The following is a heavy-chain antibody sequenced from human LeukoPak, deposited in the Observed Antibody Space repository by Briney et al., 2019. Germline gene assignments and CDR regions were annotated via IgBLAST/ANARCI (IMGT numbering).Heavy chain of an antibody. D-gene: IGHD5-12*01. Sequence: APVKVSCKASGYTFTGYYMHWVRQAPGQGLEWMGWINPNSGGTNYAQKFQGRVTMTRDTSISTAYMELRSLRSDDTAVYYCARARGGSGYDDYWGQGTLVTVSS. V-gene: IGHV1-2*02. CDR2: INPNSGGT. J-gene: IGHJ4*02. CDR1: GYTFTGYY. CDR3: ARARGGSGYDDY.